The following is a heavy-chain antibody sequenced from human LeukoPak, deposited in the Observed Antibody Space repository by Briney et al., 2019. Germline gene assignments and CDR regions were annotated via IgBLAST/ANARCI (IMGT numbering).Heavy chain of an antibody. D-gene: IGHD3-10*01. CDR1: GGSISSYY. Sequence: SETLSLTCTASGGSISSYYWSWIRQPPGKGLEWIGYIYCSGSTNYNPSLKSRVTISVDTSKNQFSLKLSSVTAADTAVYYCARAVWFGEVMGIDIWGQGTMVTVSS. CDR3: ARAVWFGEVMGIDI. V-gene: IGHV4-59*01. CDR2: IYCSGST. J-gene: IGHJ3*02.